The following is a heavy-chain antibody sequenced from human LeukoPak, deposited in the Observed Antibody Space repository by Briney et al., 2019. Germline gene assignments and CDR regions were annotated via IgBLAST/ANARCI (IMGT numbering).Heavy chain of an antibody. V-gene: IGHV3-21*01. J-gene: IGHJ3*02. CDR2: ISTSSGYI. CDR3: AREVEQGAFDI. D-gene: IGHD1-26*01. CDR1: GFTFSSYC. Sequence: GGSLRLSCAASGFTFSSYCMNWVRQAPGKGLEWVSSISTSSGYIYYADFVKGRFTISRDNAKNSLYLQRNSLRAEDSAVYYYAREVEQGAFDIGGQGTIVTVSS.